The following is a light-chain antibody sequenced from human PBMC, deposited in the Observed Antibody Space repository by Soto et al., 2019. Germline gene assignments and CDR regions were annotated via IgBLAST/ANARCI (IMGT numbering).Light chain of an antibody. CDR3: CSFAGGSTYV. Sequence: QSVLTQPASVSGSPGQSITLSCTGTSSDVGSYNLVSWYQQHPGKAPKLMISEGGKRPSGVSNRFSGSKSGNTASLTISGLQAEDEADYSCCSFAGGSTYVFGTGTKVT. CDR2: EGG. J-gene: IGLJ1*01. V-gene: IGLV2-23*01. CDR1: SSDVGSYNL.